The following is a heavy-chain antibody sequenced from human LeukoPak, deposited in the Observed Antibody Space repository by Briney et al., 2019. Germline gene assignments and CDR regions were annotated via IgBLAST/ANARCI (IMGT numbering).Heavy chain of an antibody. J-gene: IGHJ5*01. CDR3: AKGSRIAARPTIWFDS. CDR2: GHSDGTT. D-gene: IGHD6-6*01. CDR1: GFSFSSYA. V-gene: IGHV3-23*01. Sequence: PGRSLRLSRAASGFSFSSYAMNWVRQAPGKGLEWVSSGHSDGTTYYADSVKGRFTISRDNSKNTLSLQMNSLRAEDTAVYYCAKGSRIAARPTIWFDSWGQGTPVTVSS.